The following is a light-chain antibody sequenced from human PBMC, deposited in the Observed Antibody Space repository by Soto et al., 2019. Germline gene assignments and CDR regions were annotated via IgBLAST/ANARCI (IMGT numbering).Light chain of an antibody. CDR1: QSVSSN. CDR3: QQYNNWPRT. Sequence: EIVMTQSPATLSVSPGERATLSCRASQSVSSNLAWYQQKPGQAPRLLIYGAFTRATGIPARFSGSGSGTEFTLTISSLQSEDFAVYFCQQYNNWPRTFGQGTNVEIK. J-gene: IGKJ1*01. V-gene: IGKV3-15*01. CDR2: GAF.